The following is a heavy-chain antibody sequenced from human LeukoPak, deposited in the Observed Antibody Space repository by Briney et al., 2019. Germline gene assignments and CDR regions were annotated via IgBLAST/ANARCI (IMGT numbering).Heavy chain of an antibody. D-gene: IGHD5-12*01. Sequence: PWGSLRLSCAASGFSISNSAMSWVRQAPGKGLEWVSLIVASSGSTFYADSVKGRFTISRDSSKNTLYLQMNSLRAEDMAVYYCAKGAYDYIEMGYFDYWGQGTLVTVSS. CDR2: IVASSGST. CDR3: AKGAYDYIEMGYFDY. V-gene: IGHV3-23*01. CDR1: GFSISNSA. J-gene: IGHJ4*02.